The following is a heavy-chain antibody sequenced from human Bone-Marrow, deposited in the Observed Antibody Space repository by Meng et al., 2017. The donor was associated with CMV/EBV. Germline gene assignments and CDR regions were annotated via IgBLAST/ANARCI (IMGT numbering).Heavy chain of an antibody. CDR3: AKGPSPVYAFDI. V-gene: IGHV3-30*02. Sequence: AAAGCTFSADVRHWGGQAPGKGLEWVAFLRYDGSNKYYADSVKGRFTISRDNSKKTLYLQMNSLRAEDTAVYYCAKGPSPVYAFDIWGQGTMVTVSS. D-gene: IGHD2-8*01. CDR1: GCTFSADV. J-gene: IGHJ3*02. CDR2: LRYDGSNK.